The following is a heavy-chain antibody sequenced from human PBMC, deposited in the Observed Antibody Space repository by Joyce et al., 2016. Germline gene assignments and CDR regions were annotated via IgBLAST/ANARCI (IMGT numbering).Heavy chain of an antibody. V-gene: IGHV1-18*01. CDR2: INIHNRKR. J-gene: IGHJ4*02. CDR1: GDTSSNYG. CDR3: ARSTGRYSSSWYYFDY. D-gene: IGHD6-13*01. Sequence: QVHLVQSGAEVKRPGASVKVSCEASGDTSSNYGISWVRQAPGQGLGWMGWINIHNRKRSYAQSLQDRVTMTTDTYTSTVYLEVRTLRPDDTAVYYCARSTGRYSSSWYYFDYWGQGTLVTVSS.